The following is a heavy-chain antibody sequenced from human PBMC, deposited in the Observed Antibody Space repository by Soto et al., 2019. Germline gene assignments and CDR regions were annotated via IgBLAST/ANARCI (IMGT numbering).Heavy chain of an antibody. D-gene: IGHD5-12*01. V-gene: IGHV4-59*01. CDR3: ARGTGYDPSGYYYYGMDV. CDR1: GGSISSYY. CDR2: IYYSGST. Sequence: SETLSLTCTVSGGSISSYYWSWIRQPPGKGLEWIGYIYYSGSTNYNPSLKSRVTISVDTSKNQFSLKLSSVTAADTAVYYCARGTGYDPSGYYYYGMDVWGQGTTVTVSS. J-gene: IGHJ6*02.